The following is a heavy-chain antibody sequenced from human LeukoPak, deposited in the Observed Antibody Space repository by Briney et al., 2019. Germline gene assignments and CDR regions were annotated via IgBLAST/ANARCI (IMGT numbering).Heavy chain of an antibody. D-gene: IGHD3-10*01. CDR2: ITGSGAFT. Sequence: HTGGSLRLSCAASGFTFITYSMTWVRQAPGRGLEWVSAITGSGAFTDYADSVKGRFTISRDNPKNTLYLQMNSLGTEDTAFYYCAKMGYFGSGSYYPGEFYFDYWGQGTLVTVSS. CDR3: AKMGYFGSGSYYPGEFYFDY. J-gene: IGHJ4*02. V-gene: IGHV3-23*01. CDR1: GFTFITYS.